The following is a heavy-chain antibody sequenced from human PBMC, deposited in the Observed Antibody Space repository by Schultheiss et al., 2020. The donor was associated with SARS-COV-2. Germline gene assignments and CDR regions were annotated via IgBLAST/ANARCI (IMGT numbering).Heavy chain of an antibody. V-gene: IGHV4-59*12. CDR2: IYYSGST. CDR1: GGSISSYY. D-gene: IGHD3-3*01. Sequence: GSLSLTCTVSGGSISSYYWSWIRQPPGKGLEWIGYIYYSGSTNYNPSLKSRVTMSVDTSKNQFSLKLSSVTAADTAVYYCARVSYDTLTGYMDVWGKGTTVTVSS. CDR3: ARVSYDTLTGYMDV. J-gene: IGHJ6*03.